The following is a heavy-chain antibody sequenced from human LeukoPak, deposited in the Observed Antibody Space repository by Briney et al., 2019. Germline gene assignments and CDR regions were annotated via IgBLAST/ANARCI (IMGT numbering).Heavy chain of an antibody. CDR3: ARDGDSSGFDYFDY. J-gene: IGHJ4*02. CDR1: GFTFSSYE. Sequence: GGSLRLSCAASGFTFSSYEMNWVRQAPGKGLEWVSYISSSGSTIYYADSVKGRFTISRDNAKSSLYLQMNSLRAEDTAVYYCARDGDSSGFDYFDYWGQGTLVTVSS. V-gene: IGHV3-48*03. CDR2: ISSSGSTI. D-gene: IGHD3-22*01.